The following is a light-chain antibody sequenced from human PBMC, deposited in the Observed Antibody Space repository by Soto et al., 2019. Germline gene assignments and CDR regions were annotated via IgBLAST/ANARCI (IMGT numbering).Light chain of an antibody. J-gene: IGKJ1*01. CDR2: DAS. Sequence: EIVLTQSQATLSLSPGERATLSCRASQSVGSSLAWYQQKPGQAPRLLIYDASNRATGIPARFSGSGSGTDFTLTISSLESEDFAVYYCLQRGDWPPLTFGQGTKVEIK. CDR1: QSVGSS. V-gene: IGKV3-11*01. CDR3: LQRGDWPPLT.